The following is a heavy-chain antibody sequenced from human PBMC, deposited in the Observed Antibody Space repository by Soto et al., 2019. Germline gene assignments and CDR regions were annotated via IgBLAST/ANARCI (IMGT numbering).Heavy chain of an antibody. CDR1: GGSISSINDY. Sequence: QLQLQESGPGLVKPSETLSLTCTVSGGSISSINDYWGWIRQPPGKGLEWIGSIYYSGSSYYNPSLKRRVTISVDTSKNQFSLKLNSVTAADTAVYYCASHEYYASGSYSWGQGTLVTVSS. CDR2: IYYSGSS. D-gene: IGHD3-10*01. J-gene: IGHJ5*02. CDR3: ASHEYYASGSYS. V-gene: IGHV4-39*01.